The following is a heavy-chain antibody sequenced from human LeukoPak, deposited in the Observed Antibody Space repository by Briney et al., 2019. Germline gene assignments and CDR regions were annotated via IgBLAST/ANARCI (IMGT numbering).Heavy chain of an antibody. V-gene: IGHV3-9*01. J-gene: IGHJ4*02. Sequence: GGSLRLSCAASGFTFDDYVMHWVRQAPGKGLEWVSGISWNSGSIGYADSVKGRFTISRDNAKNSLYLQMNSLRAEDTALYYCAKVSAPYCSGGSCYSTAFDYWGQGTLVTVSS. CDR2: ISWNSGSI. CDR1: GFTFDDYV. D-gene: IGHD2-15*01. CDR3: AKVSAPYCSGGSCYSTAFDY.